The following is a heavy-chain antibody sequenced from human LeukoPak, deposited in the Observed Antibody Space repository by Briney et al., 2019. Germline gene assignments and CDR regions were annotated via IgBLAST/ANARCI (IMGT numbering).Heavy chain of an antibody. V-gene: IGHV3-66*04. J-gene: IGHJ4*02. D-gene: IGHD3-10*01. CDR1: GFSISTND. Sequence: RGSLRLSCIASGFSISTNDMTWVRQAPGKGLEWVSLIYISGVTKYADSVQGRFTISRDTSTLYLQMNSLTAEDTAIYYCAKRSPPYWGQGTLVTVSS. CDR3: AKRSPPY. CDR2: IYISGVT.